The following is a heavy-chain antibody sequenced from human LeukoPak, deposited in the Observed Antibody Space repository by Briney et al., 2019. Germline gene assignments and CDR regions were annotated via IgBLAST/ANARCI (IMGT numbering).Heavy chain of an antibody. CDR3: ARLAVVAATEDPYYYKYGMDV. D-gene: IGHD2-15*01. CDR1: GFTFNSYG. J-gene: IGHJ6*02. CDR2: ISTSTSYI. V-gene: IGHV3-21*01. Sequence: SGGSPRLSCAASGFTFNSYGMNWVRQAPGKGLEWVSSISTSTSYIYYADSVKGRFTISRDNAKNSLYLQMNSLRAEDTAVYYCARLAVVAATEDPYYYKYGMDVWGQGITVTVSS.